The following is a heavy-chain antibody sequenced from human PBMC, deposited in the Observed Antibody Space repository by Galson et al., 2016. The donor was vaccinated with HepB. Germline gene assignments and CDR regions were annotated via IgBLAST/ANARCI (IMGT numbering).Heavy chain of an antibody. Sequence: QSGAEVKKPGDSLKISCEGSGYRFTTYWIGWVRQMPGQGLEWLGIIYPSDSDTRYSLSFHGQVRISADKSISPAYLQWNSLKASDSGIYYCTRGKTWVGSYYMDVWGKGTTVTVSS. V-gene: IGHV5-51*01. CDR3: TRGKTWVGSYYMDV. J-gene: IGHJ6*03. CDR1: GYRFTTYW. D-gene: IGHD7-27*01. CDR2: IYPSDSDT.